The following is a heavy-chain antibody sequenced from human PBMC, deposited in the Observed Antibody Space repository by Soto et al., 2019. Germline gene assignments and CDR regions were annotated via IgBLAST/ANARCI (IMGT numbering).Heavy chain of an antibody. CDR2: ISAYNGNT. D-gene: IGHD6-19*01. CDR1: GYTFTRYG. CDR3: SRDGPNIQAVSDV. V-gene: IGHV1-18*04. J-gene: IGHJ6*02. Sequence: GFSVQVSCKASGYTFTRYGISWVRQAPGQGLEWMGWISAYNGNTNYAQKLQGRVTMTTDTSTSTAYTELRSLRSDDTAAYYCSRDGPNIQAVSDVWGQATTVTVAS.